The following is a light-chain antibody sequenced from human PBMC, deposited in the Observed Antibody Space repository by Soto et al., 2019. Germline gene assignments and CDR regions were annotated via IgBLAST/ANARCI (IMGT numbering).Light chain of an antibody. V-gene: IGLV1-44*01. CDR2: SNN. Sequence: QSVLTQPPSASGTPGQRVTISCSGSSSNIGSNTVNWYQQLPGTAPKLLIYSNNQRPSGVPDRFSGSKSGTSASLAISGLQYEDEADYYCAAWDDSLNGPVFVGGTKVTVL. CDR1: SSNIGSNT. CDR3: AAWDDSLNGPV. J-gene: IGLJ2*01.